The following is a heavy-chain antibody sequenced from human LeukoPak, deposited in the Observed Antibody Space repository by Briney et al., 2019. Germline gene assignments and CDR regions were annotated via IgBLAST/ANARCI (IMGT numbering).Heavy chain of an antibody. Sequence: GGSLRLSCAASGFXFSNYEINWVRQPPGKGLEWVSYISSSATTIYYADSVKGRFTISRDNAKNSLYLQMNSLRAEDTAVYYCARDISTVADYWGQGTLVTVSS. J-gene: IGHJ4*02. V-gene: IGHV3-48*03. CDR3: ARDISTVADY. CDR1: GFXFSNYE. D-gene: IGHD4-23*01. CDR2: ISSSATTI.